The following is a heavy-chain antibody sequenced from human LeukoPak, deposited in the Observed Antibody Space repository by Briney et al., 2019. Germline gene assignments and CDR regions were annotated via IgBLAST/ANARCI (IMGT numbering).Heavy chain of an antibody. CDR2: INSDGRST. CDR1: GFTFSNYW. Sequence: GGSLRLSCAASGFTFSNYWMHWVRQAPGKGLVWVSRINSDGRSTNYADSVKGRFTISRDNAKNTLYLQMNSLRAEDTAVYYCARDYDFWSGHLVGATTGTFDYWGQGTLVTVSS. V-gene: IGHV3-74*01. CDR3: ARDYDFWSGHLVGATTGTFDY. D-gene: IGHD3-3*01. J-gene: IGHJ4*02.